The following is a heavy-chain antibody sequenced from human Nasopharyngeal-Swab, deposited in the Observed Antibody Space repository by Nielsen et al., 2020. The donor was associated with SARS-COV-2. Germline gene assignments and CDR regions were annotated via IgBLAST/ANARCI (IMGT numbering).Heavy chain of an antibody. D-gene: IGHD6-19*01. CDR3: ARGSRSSGWGRGAYYYYGMDV. V-gene: IGHV1-69*13. J-gene: IGHJ6*02. Sequence: SVKVSCKASGGTFSSYAISWVRQAPGQGLEWMGGIIPIFGTANYAQKFQGRVTITADESTSTAYMELSSLRSEDTAVYYRARGSRSSGWGRGAYYYYGMDVWGQGTTVTVSS. CDR1: GGTFSSYA. CDR2: IIPIFGTA.